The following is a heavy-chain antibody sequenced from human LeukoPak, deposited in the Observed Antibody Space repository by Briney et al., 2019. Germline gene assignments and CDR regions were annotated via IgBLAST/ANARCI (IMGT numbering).Heavy chain of an antibody. CDR3: ARVSPESRGYPRGYFGY. CDR1: GFTVSSNY. J-gene: IGHJ4*02. V-gene: IGHV3-66*01. Sequence: PGGSLRLSCAASGFTVSSNYMNWVRQAPGKGLEWVSVLYTDGTTYYADSVKGRFTISRDNSKNTLSLQMNSLRAEDTAVYYCARVSPESRGYPRGYFGYWGQGTLVTVSS. D-gene: IGHD3-22*01. CDR2: LYTDGTT.